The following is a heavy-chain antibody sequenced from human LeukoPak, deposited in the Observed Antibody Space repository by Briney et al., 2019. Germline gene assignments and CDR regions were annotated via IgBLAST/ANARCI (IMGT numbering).Heavy chain of an antibody. J-gene: IGHJ4*02. CDR2: IIPILGIA. V-gene: IGHV1-69*04. CDR1: GGTFSSYA. Sequence: SVKVSCKASGGTFSSYAISWVRQAPGQGLEWVGRIIPILGIANYAQKFQGRVTITADKSTSTAHMELSSLRSEDTAVYYCARGPYCSGGSCYGGYYFDYWGQGTLVTVSS. CDR3: ARGPYCSGGSCYGGYYFDY. D-gene: IGHD2-15*01.